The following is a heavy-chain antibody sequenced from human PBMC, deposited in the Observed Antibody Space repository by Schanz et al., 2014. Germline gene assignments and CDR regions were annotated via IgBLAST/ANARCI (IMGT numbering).Heavy chain of an antibody. D-gene: IGHD2-15*01. CDR3: ARLDPYCRSGTCSRAFDF. V-gene: IGHV3-66*02. Sequence: EVQLVESGGGLVQPGGSLRLSCAASGFSVGNKYMNWVRQAPGKGLEWVSAISGSGGSTYYADSVKGRFTISRDSSKNTLFLQMNSLRTEDTAVYYCARLDPYCRSGTCSRAFDFWGQGTLXTVSS. CDR1: GFSVGNKY. CDR2: SGSGGST. J-gene: IGHJ4*02.